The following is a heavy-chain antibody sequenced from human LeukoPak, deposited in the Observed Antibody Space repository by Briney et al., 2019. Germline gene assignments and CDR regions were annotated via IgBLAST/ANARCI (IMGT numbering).Heavy chain of an antibody. CDR1: GFTFRNYW. V-gene: IGHV3-7*01. CDR2: MREDGGDK. Sequence: GESLRLSCAASGFTFRNYWMGWVRQAPGKGLEWVASMREDGGDKYYLDSVKGRFTISRDNAKNSLYLQMNSLRAEDTAVYYCARDTYRFYDYWGHGTLVTVSS. J-gene: IGHJ4*01. CDR3: ARDTYRFYDY.